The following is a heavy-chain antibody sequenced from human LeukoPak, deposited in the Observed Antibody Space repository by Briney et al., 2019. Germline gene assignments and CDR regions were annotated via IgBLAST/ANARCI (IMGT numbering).Heavy chain of an antibody. V-gene: IGHV1-69*05. CDR2: IIPIFGTA. CDR3: ARSAYGGNSDYFDY. CDR1: GGTFSSYA. J-gene: IGHJ4*02. D-gene: IGHD4-23*01. Sequence: ASVKVSCKASGGTFSSYAISWVRQAPGQGLEWMGGIIPIFGTANYAQKFQGRVTITTDESTSTAYVELSSLRSEDTAVYYCARSAYGGNSDYFDYWGQGTLVTVSS.